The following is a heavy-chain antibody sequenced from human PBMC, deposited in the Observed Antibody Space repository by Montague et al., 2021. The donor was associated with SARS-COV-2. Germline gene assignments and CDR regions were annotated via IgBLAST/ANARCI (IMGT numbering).Heavy chain of an antibody. CDR3: AKPLWGYYYDSSGYGMDAFDI. V-gene: IGHV4-39*01. CDR1: GGSISSSSYY. CDR2: IYYSGST. D-gene: IGHD3-22*01. J-gene: IGHJ3*02. Sequence: SETLSLTCTVSGGSISSSSYYWGWIRQPPGKGLEWIGSIYYSGSTYYNPSLKSRVTISVDTSKNQFSLKLSSVTAADTAVCYCAKPLWGYYYDSSGYGMDAFDIWGQGTMVTVSS.